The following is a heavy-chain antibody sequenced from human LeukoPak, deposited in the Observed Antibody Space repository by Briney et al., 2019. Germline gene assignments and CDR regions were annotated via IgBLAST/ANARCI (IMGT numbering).Heavy chain of an antibody. D-gene: IGHD5-12*01. V-gene: IGHV3-48*01. CDR2: ISSSSSTI. J-gene: IGHJ6*03. Sequence: GGSLRLSCAASGFTFSSYSMNWVRPAPGKGPEWVSYISSSSSTIYYADSVKGRFTISRDNAKNSLYLQMNSLRAEDTAVYYCARGGYDTYYYYYYYMDVWGKGTTVTVSS. CDR3: ARGGYDTYYYYYYYMDV. CDR1: GFTFSSYS.